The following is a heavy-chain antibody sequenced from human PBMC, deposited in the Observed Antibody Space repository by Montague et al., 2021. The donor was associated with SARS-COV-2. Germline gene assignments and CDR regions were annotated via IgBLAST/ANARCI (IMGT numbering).Heavy chain of an antibody. CDR3: ARNGGAAVHGLLLGMDI. Sequence: SETLSLTCIVSGGSISGHYWSWVRQTPEKGLEWIGYIYYLGTTNYNPSLKTRVTFSVDTSENQLSLMLTSVTAADTGVYYCARNGGAAVHGLLLGMDIWGQGTTVTVSS. CDR1: GGSISGHY. CDR2: IYYLGTT. D-gene: IGHD6-13*01. J-gene: IGHJ6*02. V-gene: IGHV4-59*11.